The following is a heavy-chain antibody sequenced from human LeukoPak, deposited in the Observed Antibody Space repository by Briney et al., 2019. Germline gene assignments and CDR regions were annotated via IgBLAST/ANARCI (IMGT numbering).Heavy chain of an antibody. Sequence: GASVKVSCKASGYTFTSYGISWVRQAPGQGLEWMGWISAYNGNTNYAQKLQGRVTMTTDTSTSTAYMELRSLRSDDTAVYYCARDNFPYSSGYYGSDYWGQGTLVTVSS. J-gene: IGHJ4*02. CDR1: GYTFTSYG. CDR3: ARDNFPYSSGYYGSDY. D-gene: IGHD3-22*01. V-gene: IGHV1-18*01. CDR2: ISAYNGNT.